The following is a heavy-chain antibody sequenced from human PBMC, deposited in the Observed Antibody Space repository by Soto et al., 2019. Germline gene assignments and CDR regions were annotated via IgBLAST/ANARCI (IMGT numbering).Heavy chain of an antibody. CDR2: MNPNSGNT. Sequence: GASVKVSCKASGYTFTSYDINWVRQATGQGLEWMGWMNPNSGNTGYAQKFQGRVTMTRNTSISTAYMELNSLRAEDTALYYCAKESYNRRTDFDYWGQGTLVTVSS. CDR3: AKESYNRRTDFDY. CDR1: GYTFTSYD. V-gene: IGHV1-8*01. J-gene: IGHJ4*02. D-gene: IGHD3-10*01.